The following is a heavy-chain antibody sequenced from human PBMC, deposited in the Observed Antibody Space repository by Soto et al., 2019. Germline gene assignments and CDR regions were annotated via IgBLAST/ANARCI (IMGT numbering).Heavy chain of an antibody. D-gene: IGHD3-10*01. Sequence: QAQLVQSGAEVKKPGATVKVSCKASGYAFSSNDINWVRQATGQGLEWMGWMNPNSGNIGYAQKLQGRVTMTRNTSISTASMEMSSLRSEDTGVYYCATDYGSGSTSISGIDVWGQGTTVTVSS. CDR2: MNPNSGNI. V-gene: IGHV1-8*01. CDR3: ATDYGSGSTSISGIDV. J-gene: IGHJ6*02. CDR1: GYAFSSND.